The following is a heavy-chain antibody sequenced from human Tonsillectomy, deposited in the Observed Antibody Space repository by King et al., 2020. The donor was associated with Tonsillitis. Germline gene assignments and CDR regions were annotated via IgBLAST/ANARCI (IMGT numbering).Heavy chain of an antibody. CDR1: GSTFTGYY. J-gene: IGHJ5*02. CDR3: ARAGWTELLLRNWFDP. Sequence: QLVESGAEVKKPGASVKVSCKASGSTFTGYYMHWVRQAPGQGLEWMGWINPNSGGTNYAQKFQGRVTMTRDTSISTAYMELSRLRSDDTAVYYCARAGWTELLLRNWFDPWGQGTLVTVSS. CDR2: INPNSGGT. V-gene: IGHV1-2*02. D-gene: IGHD1-26*01.